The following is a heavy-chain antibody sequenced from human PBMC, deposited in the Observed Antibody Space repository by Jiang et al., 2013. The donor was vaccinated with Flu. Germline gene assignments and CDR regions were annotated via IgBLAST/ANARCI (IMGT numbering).Heavy chain of an antibody. D-gene: IGHD3-22*01. J-gene: IGHJ3*02. CDR2: ISWDDDK. CDR1: GFSLSTSGVG. CDR3: AHRREDSNGYYYETLDI. Sequence: KPTQTLTLTCTFSGFSLSTSGVGVAWIRQPPGKALEWIAFISWDDDKHYSPSLKSRLTITKDTSKNQVVLTMTNMDPVDTGTYYCAHRREDSNGYYYETLDIWGQGTMVTVSS. V-gene: IGHV2-5*02.